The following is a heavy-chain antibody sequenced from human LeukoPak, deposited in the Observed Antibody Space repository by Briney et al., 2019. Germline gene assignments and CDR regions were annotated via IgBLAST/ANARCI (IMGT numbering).Heavy chain of an antibody. D-gene: IGHD3-16*01. Sequence: PGGSLKLSCAASGFTFYIYAMSWVRQAPGKGLEWVASMCGSAGCTYYADSVKGRFTISRDNSENILYLQMNSLRAEDTAIYYCAKDRPNYYETNGHYYRRDGDYWGQGTLVTVSS. CDR1: GFTFYIYA. CDR2: MCGSAGCT. V-gene: IGHV3-23*01. CDR3: AKDRPNYYETNGHYYRRDGDY. J-gene: IGHJ4*02.